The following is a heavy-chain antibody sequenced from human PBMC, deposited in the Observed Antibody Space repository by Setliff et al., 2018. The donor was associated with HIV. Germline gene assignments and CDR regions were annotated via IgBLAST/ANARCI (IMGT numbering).Heavy chain of an antibody. V-gene: IGHV5-51*01. CDR3: ARRDGRSMNAFEI. CDR1: DYTFTTYW. Sequence: RESLKISCKALDYTFTTYWIGWVRQMPGEGLEWMGIIYPDDSNIKYNPSFQNQVTISADKSISTAYLQVNNLKASDTATYYCARRDGRSMNAFEIWGPGTMVTVSS. D-gene: IGHD6-13*01. CDR2: IYPDDSNI. J-gene: IGHJ3*02.